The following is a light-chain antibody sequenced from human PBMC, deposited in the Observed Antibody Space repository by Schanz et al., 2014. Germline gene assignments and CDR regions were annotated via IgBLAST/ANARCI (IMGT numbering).Light chain of an antibody. V-gene: IGLV2-8*01. Sequence: QSALTQPPSASGSPGQSVTISCTGTSSDVGAYNYVSWYQQQPGKAPKLMIYEVSKRPSGVPDRFSGSKSGNTASLSVSGLQAEDEADYYCCSYAGSYTLVFGGGTKLTVL. CDR1: SSDVGAYNY. CDR2: EVS. CDR3: CSYAGSYTLV. J-gene: IGLJ2*01.